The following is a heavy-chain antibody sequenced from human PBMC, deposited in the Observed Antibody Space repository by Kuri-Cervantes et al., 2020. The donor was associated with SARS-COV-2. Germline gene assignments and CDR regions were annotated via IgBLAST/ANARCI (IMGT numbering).Heavy chain of an antibody. D-gene: IGHD3-3*01. J-gene: IGHJ5*02. CDR2: TYYRYKWYN. CDR3: ARRLSTTIFGVVSAPNWFDP. CDR1: GDSVSINSAA. Sequence: SETLSLTCAISGDSVSINSAAWNWIRQSPSRGLEWLGRTYYRYKWYNDYAVSVKSRITINPATSKNQFSLKLRSVTAADTAVYYCARRLSTTIFGVVSAPNWFDPWGQGTLVTVSS. V-gene: IGHV6-1*01.